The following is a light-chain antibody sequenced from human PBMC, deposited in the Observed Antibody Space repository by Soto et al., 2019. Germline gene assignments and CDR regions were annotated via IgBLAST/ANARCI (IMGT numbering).Light chain of an antibody. CDR3: CSYTSNIWV. Sequence: QSALTQPASVSGSPGQSITISCTGTSSDVGAYNYVSWYQHHPGKAPKLMIYEVNNRPSGVSNRFSAPKSGSTASLTISGLQAEDEADYYCCSYTSNIWVFGGGTKLTVL. J-gene: IGLJ3*02. CDR1: SSDVGAYNY. V-gene: IGLV2-14*01. CDR2: EVN.